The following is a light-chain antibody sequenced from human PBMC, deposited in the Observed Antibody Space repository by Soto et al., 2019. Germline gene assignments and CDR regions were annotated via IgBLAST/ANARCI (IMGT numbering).Light chain of an antibody. V-gene: IGLV1-40*01. Sequence: QSVLTQPPSVSGAPGQRVTLSCTGNSSNLGAGYDVLWYQQLPGAAPKLVIFGNRNRPSGVPERFSGSKSGTSASLAITGVQAEDEADYYCQAYDYSLTASVFGGGTKLPVL. CDR1: SSNLGAGYD. CDR2: GNR. CDR3: QAYDYSLTASV. J-gene: IGLJ3*02.